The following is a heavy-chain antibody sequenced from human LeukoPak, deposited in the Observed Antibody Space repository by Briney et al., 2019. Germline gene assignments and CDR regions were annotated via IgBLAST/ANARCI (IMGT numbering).Heavy chain of an antibody. J-gene: IGHJ3*02. V-gene: IGHV4-59*01. CDR1: GGSISSYY. CDR2: IYCSGST. Sequence: SETLSLTCTVSGGSISSYYWSWIRQPPGKGLEWIGYIYCSGSTNYNPSLKSRVTISVDTSKNQFSLKLSSVTAADTAVYYCAREDTAKDAFDIWGQGTMVTVSS. CDR3: AREDTAKDAFDI. D-gene: IGHD5-18*01.